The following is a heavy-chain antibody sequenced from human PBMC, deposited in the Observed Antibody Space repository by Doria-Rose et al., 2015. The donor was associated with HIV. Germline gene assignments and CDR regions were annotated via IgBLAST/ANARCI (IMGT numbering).Heavy chain of an antibody. Sequence: GFTFSRSSMNWVRQAPGKVLEWVSSISSSSEYIYYVDSVQGRFTISRDNAKNSVYLQMNSLRTEDTAVYYCARDHYDSGGYYRDWGQGTRGTVSS. CDR1: GFTFSRSS. D-gene: IGHD3-22*01. CDR2: ISSSSEYI. J-gene: IGHJ4*02. V-gene: IGHV3-21*03. CDR3: ARDHYDSGGYYRD.